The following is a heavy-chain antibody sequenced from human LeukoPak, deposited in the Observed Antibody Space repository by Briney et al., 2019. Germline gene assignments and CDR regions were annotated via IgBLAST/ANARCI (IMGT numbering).Heavy chain of an antibody. D-gene: IGHD3-22*01. Sequence: SETLSLTCTVSGVSITSYCWSWIRQPPGKGLEWIGYISYSGGTTYNPSLKSRVTISVDTSKNQFSLKLSSVTAADTAVYYCARRGGGAYYDSSGYSYTYSWGQGTLVTVSS. V-gene: IGHV4-59*08. CDR1: GVSITSYC. J-gene: IGHJ4*02. CDR2: ISYSGGT. CDR3: ARRGGGAYYDSSGYSYTYS.